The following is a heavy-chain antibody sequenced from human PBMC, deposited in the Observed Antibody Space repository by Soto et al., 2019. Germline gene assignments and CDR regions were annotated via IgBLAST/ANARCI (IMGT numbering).Heavy chain of an antibody. J-gene: IGHJ4*02. Sequence: GGTLRLSSTASGFTFSTYTMSWVPQAPGKGLERVSAISGSGGSTYYADSVKGRFTISRDNSKNTLYHQMNSLRAEDTAVYYCAKSYCSSTSCSRPLGYWGQGTLVTVSS. CDR3: AKSYCSSTSCSRPLGY. D-gene: IGHD2-2*01. CDR1: GFTFSTYT. CDR2: ISGSGGST. V-gene: IGHV3-23*01.